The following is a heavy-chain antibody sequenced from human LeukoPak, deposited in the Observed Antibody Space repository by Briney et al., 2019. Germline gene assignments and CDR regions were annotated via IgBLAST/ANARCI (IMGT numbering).Heavy chain of an antibody. CDR3: ARRDPAEIQFDY. CDR2: IYTSGST. Sequence: SETLSLTCTVSGGSISSGSYYWSWIRQPAGKGLEWIGRIYTSGSTNYNPSLKSRVTISVDTSKNQFSLKLSSVTAADTAVYYCARRDPAEIQFDYWGQGTQVTVSS. V-gene: IGHV4-61*02. J-gene: IGHJ4*02. D-gene: IGHD2-2*01. CDR1: GGSISSGSYY.